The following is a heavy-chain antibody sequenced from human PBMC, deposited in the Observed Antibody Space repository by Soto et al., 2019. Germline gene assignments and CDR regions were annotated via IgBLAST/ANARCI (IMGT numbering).Heavy chain of an antibody. Sequence: GASVKVSCKASGYTFTSYAMHWVRQAPGQRLEWMGWINAGNGNTKYSQKFQGRVTITADKSTSTAYMELSSLRSEDTAVYYCASAIFGVADDAFDIWGQGTMVTVSS. V-gene: IGHV1-3*01. CDR3: ASAIFGVADDAFDI. D-gene: IGHD3-3*01. CDR1: GYTFTSYA. CDR2: INAGNGNT. J-gene: IGHJ3*02.